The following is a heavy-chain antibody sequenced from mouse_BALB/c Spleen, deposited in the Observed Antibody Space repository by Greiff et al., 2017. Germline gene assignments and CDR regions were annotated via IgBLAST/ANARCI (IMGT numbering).Heavy chain of an antibody. Sequence: EVMLVESGGGLVQPGGSLKLSCAASGFDFSRYWMSWVRQAPGKGLEWIGEINPDSSTINYTPSLKDKFIISRDNAKNTLYLQMSKVRSEDTALYYCARPRIYYDYDEDYYAMDYWGQGTSVTVSS. D-gene: IGHD2-4*01. CDR3: ARPRIYYDYDEDYYAMDY. CDR1: GFDFSRYW. CDR2: INPDSSTI. V-gene: IGHV4-1*02. J-gene: IGHJ4*01.